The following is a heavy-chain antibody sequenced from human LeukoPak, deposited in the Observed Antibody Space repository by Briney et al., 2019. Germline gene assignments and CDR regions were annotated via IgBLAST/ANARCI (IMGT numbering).Heavy chain of an antibody. CDR1: GGSFSGYY. CDR3: ARAYSSGWEGWNY. CDR2: INHSGST. D-gene: IGHD6-19*01. V-gene: IGHV4-34*01. Sequence: SETLSLTCAVYGGSFSGYYWSWIRQPPGKGLEGIGEINHSGSTNYNPSLKSRVTIPVDTSKNQFSLKLSSVTAADTAVYYCARAYSSGWEGWNYWGQGTLVTVSS. J-gene: IGHJ4*02.